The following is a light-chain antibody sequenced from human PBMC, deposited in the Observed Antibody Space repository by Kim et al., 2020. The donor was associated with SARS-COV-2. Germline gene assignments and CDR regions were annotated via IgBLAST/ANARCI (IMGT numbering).Light chain of an antibody. CDR3: AAWDDSLNGL. CDR2: SNN. Sequence: GQRVTISCSGSSSNIGSNTGNWYQQLPGTAPKLLIYSNNQRPSGVPDRFSGSKSGTSASLAISGLQSEDEADYYCAAWDDSLNGLFGGGTQLTVL. J-gene: IGLJ3*02. V-gene: IGLV1-44*01. CDR1: SSNIGSNT.